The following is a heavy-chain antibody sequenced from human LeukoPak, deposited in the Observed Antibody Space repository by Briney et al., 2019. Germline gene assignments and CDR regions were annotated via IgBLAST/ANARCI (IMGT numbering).Heavy chain of an antibody. Sequence: ASVKVSCKASEYTFTGYFIHWLRQAPGQGLEWMGWINPKSGGTNYAQKFQGRVTMTRDTSISTGYMELSSLKSDDTAVYYCARADSSNWYWFDPWGQGTLVTVSS. D-gene: IGHD6-13*01. CDR3: ARADSSNWYWFDP. CDR1: EYTFTGYF. V-gene: IGHV1-2*02. CDR2: INPKSGGT. J-gene: IGHJ5*02.